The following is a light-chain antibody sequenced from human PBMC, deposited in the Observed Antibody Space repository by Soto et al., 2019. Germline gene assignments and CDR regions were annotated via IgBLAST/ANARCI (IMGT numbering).Light chain of an antibody. CDR2: GVS. Sequence: EIVMTQSPGTLSVSPGERATLSCRASQSVSVNLAWYQQKPGQAPRLLIYGVSTRATGIPARFSGSESGTEFTLTISSLQSEDFAVYYCQQYTTSPFTFGPGTKVDIK. J-gene: IGKJ3*01. CDR1: QSVSVN. CDR3: QQYTTSPFT. V-gene: IGKV3-15*01.